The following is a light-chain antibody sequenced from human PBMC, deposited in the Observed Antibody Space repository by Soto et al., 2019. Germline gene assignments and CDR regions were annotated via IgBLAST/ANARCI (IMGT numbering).Light chain of an antibody. J-gene: IGKJ4*01. CDR1: QSVSSSY. CDR3: QQYDSSPGLT. CDR2: GAS. V-gene: IGKV3-20*01. Sequence: EIVLTQSPGTLSLSPGERATLSCRSSQSVSSSYLAWYQQKPGQAPRLLIYGASSRATGIPDRFSGSGSGTHFTLTISRLEPEDSAVYCCQQYDSSPGLTCGGGTKVEIK.